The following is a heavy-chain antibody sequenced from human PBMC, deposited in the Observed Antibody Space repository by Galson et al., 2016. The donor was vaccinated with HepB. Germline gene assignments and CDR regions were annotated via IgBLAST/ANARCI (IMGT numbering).Heavy chain of an antibody. CDR3: ARGITGTTWPTYYFDY. CDR1: GGSISSDNYY. D-gene: IGHD1-20*01. V-gene: IGHV4-31*03. CDR2: IYYSGST. Sequence: TLSLTCTVSGGSISSDNYYWIWIRQHPGKGLEWIGYIYYSGSTYNNPSLKSRVTISVDTSKNQFSLKLSSVTAADTAVYHCARGITGTTWPTYYFDYWGQGTLVTVSS. J-gene: IGHJ4*02.